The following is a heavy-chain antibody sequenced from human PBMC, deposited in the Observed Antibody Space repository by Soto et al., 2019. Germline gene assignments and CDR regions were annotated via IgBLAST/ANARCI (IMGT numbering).Heavy chain of an antibody. Sequence: ASVKVSCKASGYTFTNYYMHWVRQAPGQGLEWMGIINPIGGSINYAQTFQGRVSMTRDTSTSTVYMELSSLRSEDTAVYYCARDAYCSGGSCYRFFDFWGQGTLVTVSS. CDR2: INPIGGSI. CDR3: ARDAYCSGGSCYRFFDF. V-gene: IGHV1-46*01. CDR1: GYTFTNYY. D-gene: IGHD2-15*01. J-gene: IGHJ4*02.